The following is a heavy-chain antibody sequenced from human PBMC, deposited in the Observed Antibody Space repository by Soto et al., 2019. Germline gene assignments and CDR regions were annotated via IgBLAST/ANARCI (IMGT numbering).Heavy chain of an antibody. CDR2: INSDGSST. V-gene: IGHV3-74*01. CDR3: ARAIGYSYGSIDY. CDR1: GFTFSSYW. J-gene: IGHJ4*02. Sequence: GGSLRLSCAASGFTFSSYWMHWVRQAPGKGLVWVSRINSDGSSTSYADSVKGRFTISRDNAKNTLYLQINSLRAGDTAVYYCARAIGYSYGSIDYWGQGTLVTVSS. D-gene: IGHD5-18*01.